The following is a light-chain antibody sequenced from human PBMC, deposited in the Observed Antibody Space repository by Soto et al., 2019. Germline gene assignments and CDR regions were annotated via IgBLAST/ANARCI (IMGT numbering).Light chain of an antibody. Sequence: DIVLTQPPGTLSLSPGERATLSCGASQSINSRSLAWYQQKPGQAPRLLIYGASSRATGIPDRFSGSGSGTDFTLTISRLEPEDFAVYYCQQYGSSRWTFGQGTKVDI. CDR1: QSINSRS. V-gene: IGKV3-20*01. CDR3: QQYGSSRWT. CDR2: GAS. J-gene: IGKJ1*01.